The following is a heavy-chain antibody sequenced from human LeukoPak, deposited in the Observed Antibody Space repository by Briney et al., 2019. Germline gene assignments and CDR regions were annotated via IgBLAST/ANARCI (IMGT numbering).Heavy chain of an antibody. CDR2: ISSSSSYI. Sequence: GGSLRLSCTASGFTFGGYAMTWVRQAPGKGLEWVSSISSSSSYIYYADSVKGRFTISRDNAKNSLYLQMNSLRAEDTAVYYCARDLQFWSGYYVDYWGPGTLVTVSS. CDR3: ARDLQFWSGYYVDY. CDR1: GFTFGGYA. D-gene: IGHD3-3*02. V-gene: IGHV3-21*01. J-gene: IGHJ4*02.